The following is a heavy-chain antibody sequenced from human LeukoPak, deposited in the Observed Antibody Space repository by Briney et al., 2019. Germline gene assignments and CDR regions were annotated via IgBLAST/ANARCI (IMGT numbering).Heavy chain of an antibody. CDR2: IYTSGST. V-gene: IGHV4-61*02. CDR1: GGSISSGSYY. J-gene: IGHJ4*02. CDR3: AAGAGTGAY. D-gene: IGHD6-19*01. Sequence: TLSLTCTVSGGSISSGSYYWSWIRQPAGKGLEWIGRIYTSGSTNYNPSLKSRVTMSVDTSKNQFSLKLSSVTAADTAVYYCAAGAGTGAYWGQGTLVTVSS.